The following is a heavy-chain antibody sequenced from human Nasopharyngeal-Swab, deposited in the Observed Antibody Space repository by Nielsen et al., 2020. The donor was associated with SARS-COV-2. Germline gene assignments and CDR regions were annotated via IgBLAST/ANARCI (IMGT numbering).Heavy chain of an antibody. Sequence: ADSGVTFRNAWMSWARQAPGKGQEWVGRIKSKTDGGTTDYAAPVKGRFTISRDDSKNTLYLQMNSLKTEDIAVSYCTTDPYYDILTGYYTSWGQGTLVTVSS. J-gene: IGHJ5*02. CDR3: TTDPYYDILTGYYTS. CDR2: IKSKTDGGTT. CDR1: GVTFRNAW. D-gene: IGHD3-9*01. V-gene: IGHV3-15*01.